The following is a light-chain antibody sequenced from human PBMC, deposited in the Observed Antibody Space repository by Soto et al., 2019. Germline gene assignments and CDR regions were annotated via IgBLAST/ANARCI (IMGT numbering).Light chain of an antibody. CDR2: DVS. V-gene: IGKV1-5*01. CDR3: KKYLSYPLN. J-gene: IGKJ4*01. Sequence: DIQMTQSPSTLSASVGDRVIITCRASQSPGTWMAWYQQKPGTAPVLLIYDVSKLESGVPSRFSGRASGTEFTITLTSLQPDDFETKYCKKYLSYPLNFAGGPRVEMK. CDR1: QSPGTW.